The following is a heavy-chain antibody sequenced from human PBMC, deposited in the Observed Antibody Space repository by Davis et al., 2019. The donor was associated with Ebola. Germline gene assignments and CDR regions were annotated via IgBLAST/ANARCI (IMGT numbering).Heavy chain of an antibody. CDR2: IKTDGSST. CDR3: ARSLGDIVLVPAALVPDY. CDR1: GFSFSSYW. Sequence: GESLKISCAASGFSFSSYWMHWVRQAPGKGLVWVSRIKTDGSSTGYGDSVQGRFTISRDNAKNTLYLQMNDLRAEDTAVYFCARSLGDIVLVPAALVPDYWGQGTLVTVSS. V-gene: IGHV3-74*01. D-gene: IGHD2-2*01. J-gene: IGHJ4*02.